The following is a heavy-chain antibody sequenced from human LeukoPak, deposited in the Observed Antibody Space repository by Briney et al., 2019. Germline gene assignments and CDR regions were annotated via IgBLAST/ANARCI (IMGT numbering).Heavy chain of an antibody. CDR2: ISSSGSAI. CDR3: VRVKGSYFDY. V-gene: IGHV3-48*01. Sequence: GGSLRLSCAASGFPLISYSINWVRQAPGKGLEWVSYISSSGSAIYYVDSVKGRFTVPRDNAKNSLFLQMNSPRAEDTAVYYCVRVKGSYFDYWGQGALVTVSS. J-gene: IGHJ4*02. D-gene: IGHD2-15*01. CDR1: GFPLISYS.